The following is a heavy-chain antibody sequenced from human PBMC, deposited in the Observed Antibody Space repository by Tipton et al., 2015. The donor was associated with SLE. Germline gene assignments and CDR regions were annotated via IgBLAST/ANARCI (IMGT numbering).Heavy chain of an antibody. CDR1: GFTFSNYA. J-gene: IGHJ3*02. Sequence: SLRLSCAASGFTFSNYAMHWVRQAPGKGLEWVSVISNDGRNKYYAYSVKGRFTISRDNSKNTLYVKMNSLRVEDTAVYYCAREDYYDSNGYYSLAFDIWGQGTKVTVSS. D-gene: IGHD3-22*01. CDR2: ISNDGRNK. V-gene: IGHV3-30*04. CDR3: AREDYYDSNGYYSLAFDI.